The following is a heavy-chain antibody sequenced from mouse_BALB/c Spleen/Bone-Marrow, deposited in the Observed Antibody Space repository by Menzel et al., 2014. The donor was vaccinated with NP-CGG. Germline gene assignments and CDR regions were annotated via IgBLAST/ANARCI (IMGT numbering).Heavy chain of an antibody. Sequence: VQLKESGAELVKPGASVKLSCTASGFNIKDTYMHWVKQRPEQGLEWIGRIDPANGNTKYDPKFQGKATITADTSSNTAYLQLGSLTSEDTAVYYCARGGSSYGWYFDVWGAGTTVTVSS. CDR1: GFNIKDTY. J-gene: IGHJ1*01. CDR2: IDPANGNT. CDR3: ARGGSSYGWYFDV. D-gene: IGHD1-1*01. V-gene: IGHV14-3*02.